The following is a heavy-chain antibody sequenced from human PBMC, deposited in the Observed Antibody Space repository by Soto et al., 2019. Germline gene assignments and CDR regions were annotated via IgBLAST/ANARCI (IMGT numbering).Heavy chain of an antibody. CDR3: ARGPRGGGTYYYYGMDV. Sequence: GGSLRLSCAASGFTFSSYWMSWVLQAPWKGLEWVANIKQDGSEKYYVDSVKGRFTISRDNAKNSLYLQMNSLRAEDTAVYYCARGPRGGGTYYYYGMDVWGQGTTVTVSS. CDR1: GFTFSSYW. V-gene: IGHV3-7*05. CDR2: IKQDGSEK. D-gene: IGHD2-15*01. J-gene: IGHJ6*02.